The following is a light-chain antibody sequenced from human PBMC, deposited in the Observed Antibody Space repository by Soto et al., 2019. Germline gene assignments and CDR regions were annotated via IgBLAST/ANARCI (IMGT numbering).Light chain of an antibody. CDR1: QSISTY. CDR2: AAS. J-gene: IGKJ2*02. Sequence: DIQMTQSPSSLSASVGDRVTITCRASQSISTYLNWYQQKVGKAPKLLIYAASILQRGVPSRFSGSGSGTDFTLTISSLQPYDFATYYCQQSYSTPRTFGQGTKLEIK. CDR3: QQSYSTPRT. V-gene: IGKV1-39*01.